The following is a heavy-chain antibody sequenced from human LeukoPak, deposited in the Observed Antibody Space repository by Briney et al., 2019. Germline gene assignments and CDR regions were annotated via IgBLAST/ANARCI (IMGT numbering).Heavy chain of an antibody. CDR3: ADLGTPY. CDR1: GFTFSDHY. Sequence: PGGSLRLSCAASGFTFSDHYMDWVRQAQGKGLECGGRIRNEPMNYTTLYAASVKGRFTISRDDSTKSVFLQMNSLETEDTAVYYCADLGTPYWGQGTLVTVSS. V-gene: IGHV3-72*01. J-gene: IGHJ4*02. CDR2: IRNEPMNYTT.